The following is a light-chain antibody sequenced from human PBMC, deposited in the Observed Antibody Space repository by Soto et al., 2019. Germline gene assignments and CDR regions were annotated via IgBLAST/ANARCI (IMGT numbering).Light chain of an antibody. J-gene: IGLJ1*01. V-gene: IGLV2-14*01. CDR1: DNDIGGYNY. CDR2: EVT. CDR3: SSYTGSSTHV. Sequence: QSALTQPASVSGSPGQSITISCTGTDNDIGGYNYVSWYQQHPGKAPKLMIYEVTHRPSGVSSRFFASKSGNTASLTISGLQTEDEADYYCSSYTGSSTHVFGTGTKLTVL.